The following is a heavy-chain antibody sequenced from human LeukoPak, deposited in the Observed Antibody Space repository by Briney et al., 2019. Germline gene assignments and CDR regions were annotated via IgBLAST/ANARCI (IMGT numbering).Heavy chain of an antibody. Sequence: SKTLSLTCTVSGGSVSSGNYYWSWIRQPPGKGLDWIGYIYYSGSTNYNPSLKSRVTISVDTSKNQFSLRLSSVTAADTAVYYCARDPSGYFNYWGQGTLATVSS. CDR2: IYYSGST. V-gene: IGHV4-61*01. D-gene: IGHD3-22*01. CDR3: ARDPSGYFNY. CDR1: GGSVSSGNYY. J-gene: IGHJ4*02.